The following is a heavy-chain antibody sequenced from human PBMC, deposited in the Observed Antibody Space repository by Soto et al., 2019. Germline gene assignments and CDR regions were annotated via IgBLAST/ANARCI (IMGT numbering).Heavy chain of an antibody. CDR3: ARGRYDFWSGYYKATNNWFDP. Sequence: ASETLSLTCAVSGGSISSSNWWSWVRQPPGKGLERIGEIYHSGSTNYNPSLKSRVTISVDKSKNQFSLKLSSVTAADTAVYYCARGRYDFWSGYYKATNNWFDPWGQGTLVTVSS. J-gene: IGHJ5*02. CDR2: IYHSGST. CDR1: GGSISSSNW. D-gene: IGHD3-3*01. V-gene: IGHV4-4*02.